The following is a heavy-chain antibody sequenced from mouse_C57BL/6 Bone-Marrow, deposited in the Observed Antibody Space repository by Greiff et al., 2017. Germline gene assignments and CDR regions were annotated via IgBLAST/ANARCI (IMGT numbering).Heavy chain of an antibody. CDR2: ISYDGSN. D-gene: IGHD4-1*01. CDR3: ARGGKLDAMDY. Sequence: EVQRVESGPGLVKPSQSLSLTCSVTGYSITSGYYWNWIRQFPGNKLEWMGYISYDGSNNYNPSLKNRISITRDTSKNQFFLKLNSVTTEDTATYYCARGGKLDAMDYWGQGTSVTVSS. J-gene: IGHJ4*01. V-gene: IGHV3-6*01. CDR1: GYSITSGYY.